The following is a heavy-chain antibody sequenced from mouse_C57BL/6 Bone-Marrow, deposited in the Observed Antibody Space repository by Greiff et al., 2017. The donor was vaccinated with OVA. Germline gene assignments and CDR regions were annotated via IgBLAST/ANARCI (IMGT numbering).Heavy chain of an antibody. V-gene: IGHV14-4*01. D-gene: IGHD4-1*01. CDR1: GFNIKDDY. CDR2: IDPENGDT. CDR3: TTPGRFDY. J-gene: IGHJ2*01. Sequence: VQLQQSGAELVRPGASVKLSCTASGFNIKDDYMHWVKQRPEQGLEWIGWIDPENGDTEYASKFQGKATITADTSSNTAYLQLSSLTSEDTAVYYCTTPGRFDYWGQGTTLTVSS.